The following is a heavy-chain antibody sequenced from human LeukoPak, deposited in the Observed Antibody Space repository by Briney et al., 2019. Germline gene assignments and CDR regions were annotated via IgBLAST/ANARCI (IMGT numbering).Heavy chain of an antibody. CDR3: ANYGDRYYFDS. D-gene: IGHD4-17*01. CDR1: GFTFSSYA. Sequence: AGRSLRLSCRASGFTFSSYAIHWVRQAPGKGLEWVAIIWYDGSDKYYTDSVKGRFTISRDNSKNTLYLQVNSLRAEDTAVYYCANYGDRYYFDSWGQGTLVTVSS. CDR2: IWYDGSDK. V-gene: IGHV3-33*06. J-gene: IGHJ4*02.